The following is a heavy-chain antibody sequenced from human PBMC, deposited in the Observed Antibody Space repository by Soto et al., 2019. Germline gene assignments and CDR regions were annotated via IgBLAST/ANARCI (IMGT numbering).Heavy chain of an antibody. J-gene: IGHJ6*02. Sequence: ASVKVSCKGSGGTYSRYAISWVRQAPGQGLEWMGGIIPIFGTANYAQKFQGRVTITADESTSTAYMELSSLRSEDTAVYYCAMAAMVRGVIITYYYYGMDVWGQGTTVTVSS. CDR1: GGTYSRYA. CDR3: AMAAMVRGVIITYYYYGMDV. D-gene: IGHD3-10*01. V-gene: IGHV1-69*13. CDR2: IIPIFGTA.